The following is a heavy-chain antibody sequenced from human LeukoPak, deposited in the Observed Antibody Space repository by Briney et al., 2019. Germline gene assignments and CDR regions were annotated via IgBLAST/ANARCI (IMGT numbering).Heavy chain of an antibody. V-gene: IGHV1-8*01. CDR1: GYTFTSYD. CDR2: MNPNSGNT. Sequence: ASVKVSCKASGYTFTSYDINWVRQATRQGLEWMGWMNPNSGNTGYAQKFQGRVTMTRNTSISTAYMELSSLRSEDTAVYYCARVTPRIAAAGNWGQGTLVTVSS. CDR3: ARVTPRIAAAGN. J-gene: IGHJ4*02. D-gene: IGHD6-13*01.